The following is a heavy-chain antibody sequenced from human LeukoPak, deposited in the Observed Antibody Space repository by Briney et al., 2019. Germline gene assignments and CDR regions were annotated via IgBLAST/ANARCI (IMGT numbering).Heavy chain of an antibody. V-gene: IGHV4-31*03. CDR1: GGSISSGGYY. CDR3: ARGDRYDILTRGPVRRFAFDV. Sequence: PSETLSLTCTVSGGSISSGGYYWSWIRQHPGKGLEWIGYIYYSGSTYYNPSLKSRVTISVDTSKNQFSLKLSSVTAADTAVYYCARGDRYDILTRGPVRRFAFDVWGQGIVVTVSS. J-gene: IGHJ3*01. D-gene: IGHD3-9*01. CDR2: IYYSGST.